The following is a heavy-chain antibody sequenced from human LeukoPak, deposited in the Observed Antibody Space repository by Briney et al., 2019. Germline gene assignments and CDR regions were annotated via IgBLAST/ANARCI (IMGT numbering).Heavy chain of an antibody. CDR2: INRDGSII. V-gene: IGHV3-74*01. CDR3: ARNGLGEWELLHV. CDR1: GFTFSRYW. J-gene: IGHJ4*02. Sequence: GGSLRLSCAASGFTFSRYWMHWVRQVPGKGLVWVSRINRDGSIISYADSVRGRFTISRDNAKKTLYLQMNGLRAEDTAVYYCARNGLGEWELLHVWGQGTLVTVSS. D-gene: IGHD1-26*01.